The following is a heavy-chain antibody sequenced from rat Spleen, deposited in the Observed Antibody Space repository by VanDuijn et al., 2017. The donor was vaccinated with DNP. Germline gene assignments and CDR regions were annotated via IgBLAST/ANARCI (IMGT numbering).Heavy chain of an antibody. CDR1: GFTFSNYD. CDR3: ASGES. J-gene: IGHJ2*01. D-gene: IGHD4-3*01. V-gene: IGHV5-25*01. CDR2: ISTSGGST. Sequence: EVQLVESGGGLVQPGRSLKLSCAASGFTFSNYDMAWVRQAPTKGLEWVASISTSGGSTYYRDSVKGRFTVSRDNAKSTLYLQMDSLRSEDTATYYCASGESWGQGVMVTVSS.